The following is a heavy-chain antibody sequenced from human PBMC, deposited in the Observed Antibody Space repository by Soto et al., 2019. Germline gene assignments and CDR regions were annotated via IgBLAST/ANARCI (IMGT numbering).Heavy chain of an antibody. V-gene: IGHV4-30-4*01. J-gene: IGHJ4*02. CDR3: ARVPAVWSGYHGYYFDY. Sequence: QVQLQESGPGLVKPSQTLSLTCTVSGGSISSGDYYWSWIRQPPGKGLEWIGYIYYSGSTYYNPSLKSRVTISVDTSKTQFSLKLSSVTAADTAVYYCARVPAVWSGYHGYYFDYWGQGTLVTVSS. CDR2: IYYSGST. D-gene: IGHD3-3*01. CDR1: GGSISSGDYY.